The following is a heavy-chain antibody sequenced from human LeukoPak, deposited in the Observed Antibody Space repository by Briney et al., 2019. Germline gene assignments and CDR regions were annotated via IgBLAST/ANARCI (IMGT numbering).Heavy chain of an antibody. J-gene: IGHJ6*02. CDR2: ISSSSSYI. CDR3: ARDGDDSSAYYTGLGYNYGMDA. Sequence: GGSLRLSCAASGFTFSSYSMNWVRQAPGKGLEWVSSISSSSSYIYYADSVKGRFTISRDNAKNSLYLQMNSLRAEDTAVYYCARDGDDSSAYYTGLGYNYGMDAWGQGTTVTVSS. CDR1: GFTFSSYS. D-gene: IGHD3-22*01. V-gene: IGHV3-21*01.